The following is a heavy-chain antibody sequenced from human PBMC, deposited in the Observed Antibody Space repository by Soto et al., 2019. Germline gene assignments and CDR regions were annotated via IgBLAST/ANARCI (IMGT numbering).Heavy chain of an antibody. V-gene: IGHV3-30-3*01. CDR1: GITFSTYA. Sequence: GGSLRLSCAASGITFSTYAMHWVRQAPGKGLERVAVISYDGGNKYYADSVKGRFTISRDNSKNALSLQMNSLRAEDTAVYYCARDYYDRSGHSHSSVYWGQGTLVTVSS. CDR3: ARDYYDRSGHSHSSVY. D-gene: IGHD3-22*01. J-gene: IGHJ4*02. CDR2: ISYDGGNK.